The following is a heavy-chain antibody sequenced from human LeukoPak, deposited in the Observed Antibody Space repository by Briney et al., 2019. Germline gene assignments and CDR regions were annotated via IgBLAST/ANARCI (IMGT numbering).Heavy chain of an antibody. CDR2: ITDTGGST. J-gene: IGHJ4*02. CDR3: AKDALTGSRKFDF. V-gene: IGHV3-23*01. Sequence: HPGVSLRLSCATSGFTFSTYAMSWVRQAPGKGLEWVSTITDTGGSTFYADSVKGRFTVSRDNCKNTLFLQMNSPRAEDTAVYYCAKDALTGSRKFDFWGQGTLVTVSS. D-gene: IGHD3-9*01. CDR1: GFTFSTYA.